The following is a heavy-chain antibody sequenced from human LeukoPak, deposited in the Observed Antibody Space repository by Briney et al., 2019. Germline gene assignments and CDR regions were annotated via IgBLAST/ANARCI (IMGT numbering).Heavy chain of an antibody. Sequence: ASVKVSCKASGFTFIGYYIYWVRQAPGQGLEWMGWINPNNGDTHYAQNFQGRVTMTRDTPISTAYVELSRLRSDDTAVYYCARLTGHFAFDIWGQGTMVTVSS. J-gene: IGHJ3*02. CDR1: GFTFIGYY. CDR3: ARLTGHFAFDI. V-gene: IGHV1-2*02. D-gene: IGHD7-27*01. CDR2: INPNNGDT.